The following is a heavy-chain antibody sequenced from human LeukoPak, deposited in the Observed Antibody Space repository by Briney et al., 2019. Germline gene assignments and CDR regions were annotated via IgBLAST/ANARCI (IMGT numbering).Heavy chain of an antibody. CDR2: IKEDGSET. D-gene: IGHD3-9*01. CDR3: TRDLMDYDVSTGLHHYYMDV. CDR1: GFILKKYW. Sequence: GGSLRLSCAASGFILKKYWMNWVRQVPGKGLECLANIKEDGSETYYADSVRGRFTISRDNAKNTLYLQMNTLRVEDTAVYYCTRDLMDYDVSTGLHHYYMDVWGQGTTVTVSS. V-gene: IGHV3-7*01. J-gene: IGHJ6*02.